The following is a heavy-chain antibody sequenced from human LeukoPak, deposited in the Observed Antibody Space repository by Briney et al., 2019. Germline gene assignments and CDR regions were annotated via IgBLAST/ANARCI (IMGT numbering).Heavy chain of an antibody. Sequence: PGGSLRLSCAASGFTSSRYTMNWVRQAPGKGLEWVSSITNSGTYIYYADSVKGRFTISRDNAKNPLYLQMYSLRAEDTAVYYCASVDLHATGAWVDYWGQGTLVTVSS. CDR1: GFTSSRYT. CDR3: ASVDLHATGAWVDY. J-gene: IGHJ4*02. V-gene: IGHV3-21*01. D-gene: IGHD5-12*01. CDR2: ITNSGTYI.